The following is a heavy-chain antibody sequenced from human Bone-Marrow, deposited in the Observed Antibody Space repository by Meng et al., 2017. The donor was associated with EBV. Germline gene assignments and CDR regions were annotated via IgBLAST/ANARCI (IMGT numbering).Heavy chain of an antibody. V-gene: IGHV1-69*01. D-gene: IGHD3-10*01. CDR2: LIPMSGAP. CDR1: GGTFNSDA. CDR3: ASESGRGFTPDY. Sequence: QVQVVRSGAGVKKPWSSVKVSCWTSGGTFNSDAVSWVRQAPGQGLEWMGGLIPMSGAPHYAQKFQGRVTITADESTSTHYMDLSNLRSDDTAMYYCASESGRGFTPDYWGQGTLVTVSS. J-gene: IGHJ4*02.